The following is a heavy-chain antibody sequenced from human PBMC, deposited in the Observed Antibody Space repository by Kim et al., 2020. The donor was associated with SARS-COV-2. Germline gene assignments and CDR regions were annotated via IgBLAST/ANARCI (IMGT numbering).Heavy chain of an antibody. Sequence: AAAVKGLFTTSKDNSKSALFLQMNNLRAEDTALYYCAKEDDYDYRYYFDYWGQGTLVTVSS. CDR3: AKEDDYDYRYYFDY. V-gene: IGHV3-23*01. J-gene: IGHJ4*02. D-gene: IGHD5-12*01.